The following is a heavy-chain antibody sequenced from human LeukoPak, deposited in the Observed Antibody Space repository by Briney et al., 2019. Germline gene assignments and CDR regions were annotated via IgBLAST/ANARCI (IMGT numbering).Heavy chain of an antibody. CDR1: GGSFSGYY. Sequence: PSETLSLTCAVYGGSFSGYYWSWIRQPPGEGLEWIGEINHSGSTNYNPSLKSRVTISVDTSKNQFSLKLSSVTAADTAVYYCARVMYQPDYWGQGTLVTVSS. CDR2: INHSGST. CDR3: ARVMYQPDY. J-gene: IGHJ4*02. D-gene: IGHD2-2*01. V-gene: IGHV4-34*01.